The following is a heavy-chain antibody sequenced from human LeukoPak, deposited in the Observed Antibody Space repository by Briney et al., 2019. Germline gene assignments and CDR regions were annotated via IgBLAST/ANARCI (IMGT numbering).Heavy chain of an antibody. CDR1: GFTFTSYS. D-gene: IGHD1-26*01. Sequence: GGSLRLSCAASGFTFTSYSMNWVRQAPGKGLEWVSAISGSGGSTYYADSVRGRFTISRDNSKNTLYLQMNSLRAEDTAVYYCAKEEEWELKPGGHYWGQGTLVTVSS. CDR2: ISGSGGST. J-gene: IGHJ4*02. CDR3: AKEEEWELKPGGHY. V-gene: IGHV3-23*01.